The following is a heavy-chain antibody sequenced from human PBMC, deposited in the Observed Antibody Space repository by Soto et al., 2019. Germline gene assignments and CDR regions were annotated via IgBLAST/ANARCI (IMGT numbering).Heavy chain of an antibody. Sequence: ASVKVSCKASGYTFTGYNLHWVRQAPGQGLARMGWINPNSGGTRYAQKFQVRVTMTRDPSISTAYIELSRLRSDDTAVYYCARCPWDSVEGVPAATLDYWGQGTLVTVAS. CDR1: GYTFTGYN. J-gene: IGHJ4*02. V-gene: IGHV1-2*02. CDR3: ARCPWDSVEGVPAATLDY. D-gene: IGHD2-2*01. CDR2: INPNSGGT.